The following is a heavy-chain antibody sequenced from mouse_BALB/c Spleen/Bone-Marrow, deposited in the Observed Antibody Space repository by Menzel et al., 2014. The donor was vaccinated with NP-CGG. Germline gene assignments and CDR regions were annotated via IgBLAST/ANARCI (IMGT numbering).Heavy chain of an antibody. CDR1: GFDFSRYW. CDR2: INPESSTV. D-gene: IGHD1-2*01. J-gene: IGHJ2*01. CDR3: TRLTYYGLSDY. Sequence: VQLVESGGGLVQPGGSLKLSCTASGFDFSRYWMSWVRQAPGKGLQWIGEINPESSTVNYTPSLKDKFIISRDNAKNALYLQVSKVRSEDTALYYCTRLTYYGLSDYWGQGTTLTVSS. V-gene: IGHV4-1*02.